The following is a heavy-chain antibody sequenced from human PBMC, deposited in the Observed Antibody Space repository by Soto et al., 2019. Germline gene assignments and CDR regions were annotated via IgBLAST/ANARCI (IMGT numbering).Heavy chain of an antibody. CDR1: GGTVSSYA. CDR2: IIPIFGTA. V-gene: IGHV1-69*13. CDR3: ARQPNFSNYDILTGPHPGGMDV. Sequence: SVKVSGKVSGGTVSSYAISWVRQAPGQGLEWMGGIIPIFGTANYAQKFQGRVTITADESTSTAYMELSSLRSEDTAVYYCARQPNFSNYDILTGPHPGGMDVWGQGTKVTVS. J-gene: IGHJ6*01. D-gene: IGHD3-9*01.